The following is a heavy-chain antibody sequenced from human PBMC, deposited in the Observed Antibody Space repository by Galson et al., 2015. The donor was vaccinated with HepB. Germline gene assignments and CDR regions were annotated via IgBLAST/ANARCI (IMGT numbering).Heavy chain of an antibody. D-gene: IGHD3-10*01. V-gene: IGHV2-70*17. CDR2: IDWDDDK. CDR3: ARIATTVTSSGGLDS. J-gene: IGHJ4*02. CDR1: GFSLTTTGMC. Sequence: PALVKPTQTLTLACTFSGFSLTTTGMCVSWIRQPPGKALEWLARIDWDDDKFYTTSLKTRLTVSKDTPKNQVVLRMTNMDPVDTATYFCARIATTVTSSGGLDSWGQGTLVIVSS.